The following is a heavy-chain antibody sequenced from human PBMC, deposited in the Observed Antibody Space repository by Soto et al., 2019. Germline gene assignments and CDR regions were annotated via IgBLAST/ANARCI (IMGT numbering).Heavy chain of an antibody. J-gene: IGHJ4*02. V-gene: IGHV4-31*01. CDR2: IYYSGST. D-gene: IGHD6-19*01. Sequence: QVQLQESGPGLVKPSQTLSLTCTVSGGSISSGGYYWSWIRQHPGKGLEWIGYIYYSGSTYYNPSLKXXVXIXADTSKNQFSLKLSSVTAADTAVYYCARDTGWYVSYWGQGTLVTVSS. CDR3: ARDTGWYVSY. CDR1: GGSISSGGYY.